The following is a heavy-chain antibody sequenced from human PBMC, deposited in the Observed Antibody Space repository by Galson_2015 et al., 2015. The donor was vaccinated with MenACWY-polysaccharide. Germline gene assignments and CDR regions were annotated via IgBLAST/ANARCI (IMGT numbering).Heavy chain of an antibody. CDR1: GDSITSGGYF. J-gene: IGHJ4*02. D-gene: IGHD1-26*01. CDR2: ISYDGGT. Sequence: TLSLTCTVSGDSITSGGYFWSWIRQHPGKGLEWIASISYDGGTYCNPSLKSRVTISVDTPNNQFSLKLSSVTAADTAVYYCARVEKYSGSFYILHWGQGTLVTVSS. V-gene: IGHV4-31*03. CDR3: ARVEKYSGSFYILH.